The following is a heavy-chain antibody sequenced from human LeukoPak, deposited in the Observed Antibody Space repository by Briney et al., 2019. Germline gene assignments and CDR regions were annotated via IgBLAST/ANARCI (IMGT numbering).Heavy chain of an antibody. CDR2: ITPNSGGT. CDR1: GYTFTNYY. CDR3: ARDMYYDYVWGSSGAFDI. D-gene: IGHD3-16*01. V-gene: IGHV1-2*02. J-gene: IGHJ3*02. Sequence: GASVKVSCKASGYTFTNYYIHWVRQAPGQGLEWMGWITPNSGGTNYAQQFQGRVTMTRDTSISTAYMGLNRLRSDDTAVYYCARDMYYDYVWGSSGAFDIWGQGTMVTVSS.